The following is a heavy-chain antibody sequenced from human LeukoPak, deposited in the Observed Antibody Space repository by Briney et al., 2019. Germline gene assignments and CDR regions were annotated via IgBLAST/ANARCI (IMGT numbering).Heavy chain of an antibody. CDR1: GFTFNSYD. J-gene: IGHJ4*02. V-gene: IGHV3-13*04. D-gene: IGHD6-19*01. CDR2: IGTSGDT. Sequence: GGSLRLSCAASGFTFNSYDMHWVRQATGKGLEWVSVIGTSGDTYYAGSVKGRFTISRENAKNSLYLQMNSLTAGDTAVYFCSRVGSSGWPNYFDSWGQGTLVTVSP. CDR3: SRVGSSGWPNYFDS.